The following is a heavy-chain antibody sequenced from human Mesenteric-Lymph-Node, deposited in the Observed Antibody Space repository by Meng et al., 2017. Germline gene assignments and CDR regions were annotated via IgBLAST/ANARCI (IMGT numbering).Heavy chain of an antibody. D-gene: IGHD2/OR15-2a*01. CDR2: ISPTGCSI. CDR1: GFTLSDYY. CDR3: ARDHGFLNWFDP. V-gene: IGHV3-11*04. Sequence: QVHLVGPVGALVTAGRSLRLSGAASGFTLSDYYMTCIRQPPGQGLEWILSISPTGCSIYYADSVKGRFSISRDNAKSSLSLQMNSLRLEDTAVYYCARDHGFLNWFDPWGQGTLVTVSS. J-gene: IGHJ5*02.